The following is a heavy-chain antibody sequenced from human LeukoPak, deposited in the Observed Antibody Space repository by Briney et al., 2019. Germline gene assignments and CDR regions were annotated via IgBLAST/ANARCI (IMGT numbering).Heavy chain of an antibody. D-gene: IGHD6-13*01. CDR3: ARWQQPVQSFWYFDL. CDR2: INHSGST. V-gene: IGHV4-34*01. J-gene: IGHJ2*01. CDR1: GGSFRGYC. Sequence: SETLSLTCAVYGGSFRGYCWSWIRQPPGKGLEGIGEINHSGSTNYNPSLKSRVTISVDTSKNQFSLKLSSVTAADTAVYYCARWQQPVQSFWYFDLWGRGTLVTVSS.